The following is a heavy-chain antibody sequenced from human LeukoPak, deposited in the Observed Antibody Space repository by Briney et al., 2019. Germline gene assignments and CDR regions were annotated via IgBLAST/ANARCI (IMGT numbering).Heavy chain of an antibody. D-gene: IGHD3-10*01. J-gene: IGHJ4*02. Sequence: LSGPVILSCANSVVNLRSYDMGGVRMVTEKGMEWVSTISGSGSSTYYADSVKGRFTISRDNSKNTLYLQMNSLRAEDTAVYYCAKDGDYYGSGSSDYWGQGTLVTVSS. CDR1: VVNLRSYD. V-gene: IGHV3-23*01. CDR3: AKDGDYYGSGSSDY. CDR2: ISGSGSST.